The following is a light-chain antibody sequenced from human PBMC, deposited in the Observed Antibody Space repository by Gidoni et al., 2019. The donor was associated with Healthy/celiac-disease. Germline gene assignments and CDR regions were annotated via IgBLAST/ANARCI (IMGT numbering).Light chain of an antibody. Sequence: EIVMTQSPATLSVSPGERATLSCRASQSVSSNLAWYQQKPGQAPRLLIYGASTRATGIPARFSGSWSGTEFTLTISSLQSEGFAVYYCQQYNNWPPSTFGGGTKVEIK. CDR1: QSVSSN. CDR2: GAS. V-gene: IGKV3-15*01. CDR3: QQYNNWPPST. J-gene: IGKJ4*01.